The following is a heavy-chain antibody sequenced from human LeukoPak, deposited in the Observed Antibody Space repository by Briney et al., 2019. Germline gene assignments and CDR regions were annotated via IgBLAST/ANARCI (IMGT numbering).Heavy chain of an antibody. V-gene: IGHV1-3*01. D-gene: IGHD3-3*02. CDR2: IAPGNANT. J-gene: IGHJ4*02. Sequence: ASVKVSCKASGYTFTAYNIHWVRQAPGQRLEWMGWIAPGNANTKYSQKFQGRVTLTTDTSASTAYMGLSSLTSEDTGVFYCARGAVPAHFDYWGQGTLVTVSS. CDR1: GYTFTAYN. CDR3: ARGAVPAHFDY.